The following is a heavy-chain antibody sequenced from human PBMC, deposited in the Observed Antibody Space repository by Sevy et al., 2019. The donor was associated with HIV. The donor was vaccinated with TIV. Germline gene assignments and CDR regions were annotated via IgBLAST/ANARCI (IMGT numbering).Heavy chain of an antibody. CDR3: ARHGSGGNFDWLTY. Sequence: SENLSLTCTVSGDSITTYNYYWGWIRQSPRKGLEWIGSIYYSGSTYYNPSLRSRVTMSVDTSKNQFSLRLSSVTAADTAGYYCARHGSGGNFDWLTYWGQGTLVTVSS. D-gene: IGHD3-9*01. J-gene: IGHJ4*02. V-gene: IGHV4-39*01. CDR2: IYYSGST. CDR1: GDSITTYNYY.